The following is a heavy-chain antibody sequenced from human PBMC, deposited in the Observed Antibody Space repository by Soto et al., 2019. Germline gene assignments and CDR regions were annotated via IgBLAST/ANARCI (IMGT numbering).Heavy chain of an antibody. Sequence: ASVKVSCKASGYTFTSYGISWVRQAPGQGLEWMGWISAYNGNTNYAQNLQGRVTMTTDTSTSTAYMELRSLRSDDTAVYYCARWESYGDYLDYRGQGPLVTVSS. D-gene: IGHD4-17*01. V-gene: IGHV1-18*01. CDR3: ARWESYGDYLDY. J-gene: IGHJ4*02. CDR1: GYTFTSYG. CDR2: ISAYNGNT.